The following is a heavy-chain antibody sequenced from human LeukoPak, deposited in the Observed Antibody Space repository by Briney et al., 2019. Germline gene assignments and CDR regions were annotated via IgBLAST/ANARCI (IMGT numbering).Heavy chain of an antibody. CDR2: INPNTGVT. J-gene: IGHJ4*02. CDR3: ARSSPTYYFDSSGYYYGDY. CDR1: AYTFTDYY. D-gene: IGHD3-22*01. V-gene: IGHV1-2*06. Sequence: ASVKVSYKASAYTFTDYYIHWVRQAPGQGLEWMGRINPNTGVTDYAQIFKGRVTMTRDTSISTAYMELSRLGSDDTAVYYCARSSPTYYFDSSGYYYGDYWGQGTLVTVSS.